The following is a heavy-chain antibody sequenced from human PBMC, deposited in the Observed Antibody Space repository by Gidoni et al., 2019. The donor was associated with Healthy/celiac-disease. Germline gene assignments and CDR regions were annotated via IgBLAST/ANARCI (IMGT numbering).Heavy chain of an antibody. CDR1: GGSFSCYY. Sequence: QVRLQQWGAGLLKPSETLSLTCAVYGGSFSCYYWRWHRQPPGKGRAWIGEINHSGSTNYNPSLKCRVTISVDTSKNQCSLKLSSVTAADTAVYYCARVRYSGYDPIPHYYYGMDVWGQGTTVTVSS. J-gene: IGHJ6*02. D-gene: IGHD5-12*01. CDR2: INHSGST. V-gene: IGHV4-34*01. CDR3: ARVRYSGYDPIPHYYYGMDV.